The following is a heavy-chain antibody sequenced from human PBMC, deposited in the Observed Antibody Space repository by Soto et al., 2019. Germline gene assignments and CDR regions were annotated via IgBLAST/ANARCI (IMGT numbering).Heavy chain of an antibody. Sequence: QVQLVESGGGVVQLGRSLRLSCAASGFTFSSYGLHWVRQAPGKGLEWVEVIWYDGSNKYYAAHVQGGFTISRENSKKSMNLQMNSLIAEDTVVYYCGSFGVGTYYYDPGGRDYSMEVWGQGTTVTVS. CDR2: IWYDGSNK. CDR3: GSFGVGTYYYDPGGRDYSMEV. D-gene: IGHD3-10*01. CDR1: GFTFSSYG. J-gene: IGHJ6*02. V-gene: IGHV3-33*01.